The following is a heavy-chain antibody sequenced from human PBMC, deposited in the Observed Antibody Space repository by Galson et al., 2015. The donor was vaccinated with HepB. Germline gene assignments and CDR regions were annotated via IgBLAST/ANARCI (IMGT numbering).Heavy chain of an antibody. J-gene: IGHJ6*02. D-gene: IGHD3-22*01. Sequence: SLRLSCAVSGFTFSSFGMHWVRQAPGKGLEWVSVISYDGRKKYYPDSVKGRFTISRNNSQNTLYLQMSSLGADDTAVHYCAKGDQYDKSGDHYNYGMGVWGQGTTVTVSS. CDR1: GFTFSSFG. V-gene: IGHV3-30*18. CDR3: AKGDQYDKSGDHYNYGMGV. CDR2: ISYDGRKK.